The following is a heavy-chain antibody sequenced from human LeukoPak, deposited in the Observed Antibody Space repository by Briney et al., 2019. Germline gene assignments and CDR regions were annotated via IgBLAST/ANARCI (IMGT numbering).Heavy chain of an antibody. CDR2: IYSGGST. V-gene: IGHV3-53*01. J-gene: IGHJ6*02. CDR1: GFTVSSNY. Sequence: PGGSLRLSCAASGFTVSSNYMSCVRQAPGKGLEWVSVIYSGGSTYYADSVKGRFTISRDNSKNTLYLQMNSLRAEDTAVYYCAKDLRVPRYCSGGSCYSDVWGQGTTVTVSS. CDR3: AKDLRVPRYCSGGSCYSDV. D-gene: IGHD2-15*01.